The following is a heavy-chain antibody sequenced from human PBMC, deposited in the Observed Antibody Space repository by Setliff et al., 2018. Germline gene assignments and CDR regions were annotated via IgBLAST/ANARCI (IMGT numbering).Heavy chain of an antibody. CDR1: GGSISSYY. D-gene: IGHD3-3*01. V-gene: IGHV4-4*07. CDR2: IYTSGST. Sequence: SETLSLTCTVSGGSISSYYWSWIRQPAGKGLEWIGRIYTSGSTNYNPSLKSRVTMSVDTSKNQFSLKLRSVTAADTAVYYCARSYYNFWSGYYRVNWFDPWGQGTLVTVSS. CDR3: ARSYYNFWSGYYRVNWFDP. J-gene: IGHJ5*02.